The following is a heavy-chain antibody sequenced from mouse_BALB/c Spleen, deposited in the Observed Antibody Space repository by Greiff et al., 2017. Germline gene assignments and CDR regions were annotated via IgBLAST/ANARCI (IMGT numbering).Heavy chain of an antibody. CDR3: TRARYDYDDYAMDY. Sequence: LQQPGSELVRPGASVKLSCKASGYTFTSYWMHWVKQRPGQGLEWIGNIYPGSGSTNYDEKFKSKATLTVDTSSSTAYMQLSSLTSEDSAVYYCTRARYDYDDYAMDYWGQGTSVTVSS. CDR2: IYPGSGST. V-gene: IGHV1S22*01. CDR1: GYTFTSYW. D-gene: IGHD2-4*01. J-gene: IGHJ4*01.